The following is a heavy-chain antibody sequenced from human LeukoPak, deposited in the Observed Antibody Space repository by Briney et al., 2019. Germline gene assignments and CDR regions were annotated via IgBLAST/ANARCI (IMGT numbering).Heavy chain of an antibody. V-gene: IGHV4-39*01. CDR2: IYYSGST. J-gene: IGHJ4*02. Sequence: PSETLSLTCTVSGGSISSSSYYWGWIRQPPGKGLEWIGSIYYSGSTYYNPSLKSRVTISVDTSKNQFSLKLSSVTPEDTAVYYCARGGGSYEVIDYWGQGTLVTVSS. CDR1: GGSISSSSYY. CDR3: ARGGGSYEVIDY. D-gene: IGHD1-26*01.